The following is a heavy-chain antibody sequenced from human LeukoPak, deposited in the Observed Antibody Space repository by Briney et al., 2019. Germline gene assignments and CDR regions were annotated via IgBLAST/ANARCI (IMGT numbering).Heavy chain of an antibody. Sequence: SETLSLTCAVYGGSFSGYYWSWIRQPPGKGLEWIGEINHSGSTNYNPSLKSRVTISVDMSNNQFSLKMTSVSAADTAVYYCARVTTGTVDYWGQGTLVTVSS. J-gene: IGHJ4*02. V-gene: IGHV4-34*01. D-gene: IGHD1-1*01. CDR2: INHSGST. CDR3: ARVTTGTVDY. CDR1: GGSFSGYY.